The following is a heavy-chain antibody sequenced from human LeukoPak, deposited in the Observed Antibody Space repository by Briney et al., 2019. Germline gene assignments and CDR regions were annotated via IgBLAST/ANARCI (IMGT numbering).Heavy chain of an antibody. CDR1: GGSISSYY. D-gene: IGHD3-22*01. CDR3: ARQDSSAYPADY. CDR2: IYYSGST. V-gene: IGHV4-59*08. Sequence: PSETLSLTCNVSGGSISSYYWSWIRQLPGKGLEWIGYIYYSGSTNYNPSLESRVTISVDTSKNYFSLKLNSVTAADTAVYYCARQDSSAYPADYWGQGTLVTVSS. J-gene: IGHJ4*02.